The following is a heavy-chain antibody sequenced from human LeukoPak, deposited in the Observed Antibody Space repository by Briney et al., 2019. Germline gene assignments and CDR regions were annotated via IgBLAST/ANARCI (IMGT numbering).Heavy chain of an antibody. CDR3: ARGSWFGELLPFDY. CDR1: GFTVSSNY. D-gene: IGHD3-10*01. J-gene: IGHJ4*02. V-gene: IGHV3-53*05. Sequence: PGGSLRLSCAASGFTVSSNYMSWVRQAPGKGLEWVSVIYSGGSTYYADSVKGRFTISRDNSKNTLYLQMNSLSAEDTAVYYCARGSWFGELLPFDYWGQGTLVTVSS. CDR2: IYSGGST.